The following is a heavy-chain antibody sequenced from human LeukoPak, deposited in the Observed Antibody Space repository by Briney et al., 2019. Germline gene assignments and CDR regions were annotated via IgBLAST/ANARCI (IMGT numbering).Heavy chain of an antibody. Sequence: SETLSLTCAVYGGSFSGYYWSWIRQPPGKGLEWIGEINHSGSTNYNPSLKSRVTISVDTSKNQFSLKLSSVTAADTAVYYCARGSLWFREPPYDYWGQGTLVTVSS. CDR1: GGSFSGYY. D-gene: IGHD3-10*01. CDR3: ARGSLWFREPPYDY. CDR2: INHSGST. V-gene: IGHV4-34*01. J-gene: IGHJ4*02.